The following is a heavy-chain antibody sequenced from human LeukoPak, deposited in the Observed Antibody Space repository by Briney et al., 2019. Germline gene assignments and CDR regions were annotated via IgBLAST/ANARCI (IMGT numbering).Heavy chain of an antibody. CDR2: ISAYNGNT. CDR1: GYTFTSYG. CDR3: ARGLFYYGSGSSHDASDI. D-gene: IGHD3-10*01. J-gene: IGHJ3*02. V-gene: IGHV1-18*01. Sequence: ASVKVSCKASGYTFTSYGISWVRQAPGQGLEWMGWISAYNGNTNYAQKLQGRVTMTTDTSTSTAYMELRSLRSDDTAVYYCARGLFYYGSGSSHDASDIWGQGTMVTVSS.